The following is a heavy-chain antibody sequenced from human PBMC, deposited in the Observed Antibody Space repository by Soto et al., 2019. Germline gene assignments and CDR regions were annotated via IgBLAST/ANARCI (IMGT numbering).Heavy chain of an antibody. D-gene: IGHD4-4*01. Sequence: EVQLVESGGGLVKPGGSLRLSCAASGFTFSSYSMNWVRQAPGKGLEWVSSISSSSSYIYYADSVKGRFTISRDNAKNSLYLQINSLRAEHTAVYYCARPEGDYSNYSELFQTYCYYMDVWGKGTPVTVSS. CDR2: ISSSSSYI. J-gene: IGHJ6*03. CDR3: ARPEGDYSNYSELFQTYCYYMDV. CDR1: GFTFSSYS. V-gene: IGHV3-21*01.